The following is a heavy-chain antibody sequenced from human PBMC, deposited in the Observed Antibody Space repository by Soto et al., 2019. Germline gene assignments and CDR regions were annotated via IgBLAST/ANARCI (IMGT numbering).Heavy chain of an antibody. V-gene: IGHV4-61*08. CDR1: GGSISSGDYS. Sequence: PSETLSLTCTVSGGSISSGDYSWSWVRQSPGKGLEWIGHVYNSGSTYYNPSLKSRVTISVDTSKNRFSLKLSSVTAADTAVYYCARGLYSSSTWFDPWGQGTLVTVSS. CDR2: VYNSGST. CDR3: ARGLYSSSTWFDP. D-gene: IGHD6-6*01. J-gene: IGHJ5*02.